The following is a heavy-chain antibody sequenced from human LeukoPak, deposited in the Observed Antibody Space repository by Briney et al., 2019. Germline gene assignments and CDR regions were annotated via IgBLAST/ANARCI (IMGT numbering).Heavy chain of an antibody. CDR2: ISDSGGRT. D-gene: IGHD3-16*01. CDR3: AKRGIVIRVILVGFHKEAYYFDS. CDR1: GITLSNYG. V-gene: IGHV3-23*01. Sequence: GGSLRLSCAVSGITLSNYGMSWVRQAPGKGLEWVAGISDSGGRTNYADSVKGRFTISRDNPKNTLYLQMNSLRAEDTAVYFCAKRGIVIRVILVGFHKEAYYFDSWGQGALVTVSS. J-gene: IGHJ4*02.